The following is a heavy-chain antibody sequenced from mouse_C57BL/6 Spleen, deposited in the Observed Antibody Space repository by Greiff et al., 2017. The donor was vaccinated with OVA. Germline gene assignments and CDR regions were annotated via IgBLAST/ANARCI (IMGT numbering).Heavy chain of an antibody. Sequence: QVHVKQSGAELARPGASVQLSCKASGYTFTSYGISWVKQRTGQGLEWIGEIYPRSGNTYYNEKFKGKATLTADKSSSTAYMELRSLTSEDSAVYFCARDYGSSHWYFDVWGTGTTVTVSS. V-gene: IGHV1-81*01. J-gene: IGHJ1*03. CDR1: GYTFTSYG. CDR3: ARDYGSSHWYFDV. D-gene: IGHD1-1*01. CDR2: IYPRSGNT.